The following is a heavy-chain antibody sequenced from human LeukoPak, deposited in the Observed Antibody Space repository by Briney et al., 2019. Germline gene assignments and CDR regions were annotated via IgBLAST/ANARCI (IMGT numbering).Heavy chain of an antibody. CDR3: ARGDIVVVPAAIAYGMDV. CDR1: GGSISSYY. V-gene: IGHV4-59*01. J-gene: IGHJ6*04. D-gene: IGHD2-2*01. Sequence: SETLSLTCTVSGGSISSYYWSWIRQPPGKGLEWIGYIYYSGSTNYNPSLKSRVTISVDTSKNQFSLKLSSMTAADTAVYYCARGDIVVVPAAIAYGMDVWGKGTTVTVSS. CDR2: IYYSGST.